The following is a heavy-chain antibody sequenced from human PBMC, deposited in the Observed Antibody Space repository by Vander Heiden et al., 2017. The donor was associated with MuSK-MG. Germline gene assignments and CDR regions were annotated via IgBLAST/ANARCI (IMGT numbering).Heavy chain of an antibody. D-gene: IGHD3-3*01. Sequence: VQLVESGGGLVQPGVSLGISCAASGFTFGANSLNWVPQVPGNGLECVSSNSSSSIYIHYAESVKGRFTISSDNAKSLLCLKMNSLRAEDTVVYYCARDLYDFWNETPTAEDWGQVTLVTVAA. J-gene: IGHJ4*02. CDR3: ARDLYDFWNETPTAED. CDR2: NSSSSIYI. V-gene: IGHV3-21*01. CDR1: GFTFGANS.